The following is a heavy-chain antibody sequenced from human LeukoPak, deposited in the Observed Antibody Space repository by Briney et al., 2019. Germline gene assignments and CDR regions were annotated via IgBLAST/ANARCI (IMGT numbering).Heavy chain of an antibody. CDR2: IIPIFGTA. CDR1: GGTFSSYA. CDR3: ARSVLLRFLEWSVEI. Sequence: GSSVKVSCKASGGTFSSYAVSWVRQAPGQGLEWMGGIIPIFGTANYAQKFQGRVTITADESTSTAYMELSSLRSEGTAVYYCARSVLLRFLEWSVEIWGQGTMVTVSS. J-gene: IGHJ3*02. V-gene: IGHV1-69*01. D-gene: IGHD3-3*01.